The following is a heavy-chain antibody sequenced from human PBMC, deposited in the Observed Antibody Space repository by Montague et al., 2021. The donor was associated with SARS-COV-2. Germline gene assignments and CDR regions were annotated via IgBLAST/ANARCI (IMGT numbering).Heavy chain of an antibody. CDR2: VLYNKGT. V-gene: IGHV4-59*08. J-gene: IGHJ4*02. CDR3: VRHSHYDGLNGPPDF. CDR1: GVSVTDYY. D-gene: IGHD3-9*01. Sequence: SETLSLTCTVSGVSVTDYYWSWIRQPPGKGLEWVGDVLYNKGTNFNPSLKSRVAISVDTSKNQFSLRLTSVTAADTAFYYCVRHSHYDGLNGPPDFWDQGTLVTVS.